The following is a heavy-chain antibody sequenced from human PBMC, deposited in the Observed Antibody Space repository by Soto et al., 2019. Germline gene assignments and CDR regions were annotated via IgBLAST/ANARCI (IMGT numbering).Heavy chain of an antibody. CDR3: ASLYCTRTSCYVNP. J-gene: IGHJ5*02. CDR2: ISYRGNT. V-gene: IGHV4-61*01. D-gene: IGHD2-2*01. CDR1: GDSVSRTSYY. Sequence: QVQLQESGPGLVKPSETLSLTCTVSGDSVSRTSYYWSWIRQPPGKGLEWIGYISYRGNTNYSPSLKSRVTISVDSSNNQFSLRLSSVTAADTAVYYCASLYCTRTSCYVNPWGQGTLVTVSS.